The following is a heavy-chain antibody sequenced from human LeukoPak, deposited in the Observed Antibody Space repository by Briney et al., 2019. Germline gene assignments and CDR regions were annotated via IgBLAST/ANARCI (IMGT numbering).Heavy chain of an antibody. J-gene: IGHJ4*02. D-gene: IGHD2-2*01. CDR3: ATDHVCSSTSCYGFDY. Sequence: ASVKVSCKASGYTFTGYYMHWVRQAPGQGLEWMGWINPNSGGTNYAQKFQGRVTMTRDTSISTAYMELSSLRSEDTAVYYCATDHVCSSTSCYGFDYWGQGTLVTVSS. CDR1: GYTFTGYY. V-gene: IGHV1-2*02. CDR2: INPNSGGT.